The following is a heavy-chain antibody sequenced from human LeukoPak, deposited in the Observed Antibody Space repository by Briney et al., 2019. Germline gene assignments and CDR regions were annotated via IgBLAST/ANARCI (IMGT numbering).Heavy chain of an antibody. D-gene: IGHD3-3*01. Sequence: PGGSLRLSCAASGFTFTSYAMSWVRQAPGKGLEWVSSISGSGGGTFYADSVKGRFTISRDNSKNTLYLQMNSLRAEDTAVYYCAKDFDGYYDFWSGYYRGLVDYWGQGTLVTVSS. V-gene: IGHV3-23*01. J-gene: IGHJ4*02. CDR3: AKDFDGYYDFWSGYYRGLVDY. CDR2: ISGSGGGT. CDR1: GFTFTSYA.